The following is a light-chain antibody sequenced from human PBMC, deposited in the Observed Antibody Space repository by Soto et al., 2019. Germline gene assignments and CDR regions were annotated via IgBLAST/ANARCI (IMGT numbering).Light chain of an antibody. Sequence: QSALTQPASVSGSPGQSITISCTGTSSDVGGYKYVSWYQQHPGKAPKLMIYEVSNRPSGVSNRLSGSKSGNTPSLTISGPEVEVVADYYCSSYRLSSCHYVFGT. CDR1: SSDVGGYKY. V-gene: IGLV2-14*01. CDR3: SSYRLSSCHYV. J-gene: IGLJ1*01. CDR2: EVS.